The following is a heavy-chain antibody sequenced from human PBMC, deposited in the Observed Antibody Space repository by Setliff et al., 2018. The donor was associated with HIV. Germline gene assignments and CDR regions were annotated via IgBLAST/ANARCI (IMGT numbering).Heavy chain of an antibody. Sequence: SETVSLTCTVSGGSITSYYWNWIRQSPGKGLEWIGYIFDSGTTKYNPSVTSRVTISVDASKNQFFLQLISVTAADTAVYYCARQGGYNSPLMVWGQGKLVTVSS. V-gene: IGHV4-59*08. CDR1: GGSITSYY. CDR3: ARQGGYNSPLMV. CDR2: IFDSGTT. D-gene: IGHD3-10*01. J-gene: IGHJ4*02.